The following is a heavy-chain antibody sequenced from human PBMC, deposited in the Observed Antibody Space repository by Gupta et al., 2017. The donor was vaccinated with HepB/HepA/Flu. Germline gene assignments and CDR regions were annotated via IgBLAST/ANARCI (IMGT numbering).Heavy chain of an antibody. CDR1: GYSFTDQH. Sequence: QVQLVQSGAEVKKPGASVKVSCKASGYSFTDQHIHWVRQAPGQGLEWMGWINPNSGGTNYAQKFQDWVTMSRDTSISTAYMELRSLKSDDTARYYCARGGGIALEFDYWGQGTLVTVSS. J-gene: IGHJ4*02. V-gene: IGHV1-2*04. CDR3: ARGGGIALEFDY. CDR2: INPNSGGT. D-gene: IGHD6-13*01.